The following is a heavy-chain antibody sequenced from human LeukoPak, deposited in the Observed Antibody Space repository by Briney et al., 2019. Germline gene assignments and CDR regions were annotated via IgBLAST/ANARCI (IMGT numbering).Heavy chain of an antibody. D-gene: IGHD1-26*01. CDR2: ISAGNGNT. CDR1: GYTFTSYA. J-gene: IGHJ4*02. CDR3: ARDSGSGSNDY. V-gene: IGHV1-3*01. Sequence: ASVKVSCKASGYTFTSYAIHWVRQAPGQRLEWMGWISAGNGNTKYSQDFQGRVTFISNTSATTAFMELSSLRSEDAAVYYCARDSGSGSNDYWGQGTLVTVSS.